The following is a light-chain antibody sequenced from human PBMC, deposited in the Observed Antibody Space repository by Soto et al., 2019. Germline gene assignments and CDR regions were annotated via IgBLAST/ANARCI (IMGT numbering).Light chain of an antibody. J-gene: IGKJ1*01. Sequence: EVMLSLSLGTLSLTPGERATLSCRASQSVTSTYLAWYQQKPGQAPRLLIYGASSRATGIPDRFGGSGSGTDFTLTISRLEPEDFAVYYCQHYGGSPWTFGQG. CDR3: QHYGGSPWT. V-gene: IGKV3-20*01. CDR1: QSVTSTY. CDR2: GAS.